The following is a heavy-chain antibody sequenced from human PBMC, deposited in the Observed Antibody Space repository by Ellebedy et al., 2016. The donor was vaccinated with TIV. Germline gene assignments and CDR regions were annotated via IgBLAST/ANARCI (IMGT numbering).Heavy chain of an antibody. CDR2: ISYDGSNK. J-gene: IGHJ4*02. D-gene: IGHD3-10*01. CDR3: AKARYYYGSGSYLTFDY. V-gene: IGHV3-30*18. Sequence: GESLKISXAASGFTFSSYGMHWVRQAPGKGLEWVAVISYDGSNKYYADSVKGRFTISRDNSKNTLYLQMNSLRAEDTAVYYCAKARYYYGSGSYLTFDYWGQGTLVTVSS. CDR1: GFTFSSYG.